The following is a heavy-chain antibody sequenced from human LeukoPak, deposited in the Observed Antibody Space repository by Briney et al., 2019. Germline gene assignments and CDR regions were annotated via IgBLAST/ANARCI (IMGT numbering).Heavy chain of an antibody. Sequence: GRSLRLSCAASGFTFNSYSMHWVRQAPGKGLEWVAVISYDGSNKYYADSVKGRFTISRDNSKNTLYLQMNSLRAEDTAVYYCARVGRRRSDAFDIWGQGTMVTASS. D-gene: IGHD4-17*01. J-gene: IGHJ3*02. CDR3: ARVGRRRSDAFDI. CDR1: GFTFNSYS. V-gene: IGHV3-30-3*01. CDR2: ISYDGSNK.